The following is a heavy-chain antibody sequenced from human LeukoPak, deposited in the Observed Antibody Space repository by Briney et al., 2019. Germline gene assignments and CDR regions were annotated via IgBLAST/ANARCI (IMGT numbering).Heavy chain of an antibody. J-gene: IGHJ6*02. CDR1: GFSFSDHY. Sequence: GGSLRLSCAASGFSFSDHYIDWVRQAPGKGLEWVARSRNKINSYSTKYAASVEGRFTLSRDDPKNTLYLQMDSLKSEDTAVYYCARAGGSATEAVGGPSYYYGMDVWGPGATVTVSS. CDR2: SRNKINSYST. D-gene: IGHD6-19*01. V-gene: IGHV3-72*01. CDR3: ARAGGSATEAVGGPSYYYGMDV.